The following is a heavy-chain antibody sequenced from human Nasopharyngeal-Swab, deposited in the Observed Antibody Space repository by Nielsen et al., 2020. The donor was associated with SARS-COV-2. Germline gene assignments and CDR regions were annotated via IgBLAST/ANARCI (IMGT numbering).Heavy chain of an antibody. CDR3: ASGRGWLPDT. CDR1: GGSVSSDNYY. CDR2: IYYSGST. J-gene: IGHJ5*02. D-gene: IGHD5-12*01. Sequence: SETLSLTCTVSGGSVSSDNYYWRRIRQSPGKGLEWIGYIYYSGSTNYNPSLKSRVTISVDSSKKQFSLRLTSVTAADTAVYYCASGRGWLPDTWGQGTLVTVSS. V-gene: IGHV4-61*01.